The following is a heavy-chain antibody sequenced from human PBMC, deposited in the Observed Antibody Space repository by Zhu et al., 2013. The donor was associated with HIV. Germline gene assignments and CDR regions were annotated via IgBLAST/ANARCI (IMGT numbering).Heavy chain of an antibody. CDR2: MNPNSGNT. Sequence: QVQLVQSGAEVKKPGASVKVSCKASGYTFTSYDINWVRQATGQGLEWMGWMNPNSGNTGYAQKFQGRVTITRNTSISTAYMELSNLRSEDTAVYYCARDGTQVERYNWFDPWAREPWSPSPQ. D-gene: IGHD1-1*01. CDR1: GYTFTSYD. J-gene: IGHJ5*02. V-gene: IGHV1-8*03. CDR3: ARDGTQVERYNWFDP.